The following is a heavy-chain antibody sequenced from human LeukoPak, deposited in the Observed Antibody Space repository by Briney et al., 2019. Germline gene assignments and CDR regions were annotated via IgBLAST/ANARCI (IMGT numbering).Heavy chain of an antibody. Sequence: GGSLRLSCTASGFAFSRYAMHWVRQAPGKGLEWVAVISYDGSDKYYADSVKGRFTISRDNSKNTLYLQMNSLRADDAAVYYCANSIRFYCSGGSCSGDGFDYWGQGTLVIVSS. CDR3: ANSIRFYCSGGSCSGDGFDY. V-gene: IGHV3-30-3*01. CDR2: ISYDGSDK. J-gene: IGHJ4*02. CDR1: GFAFSRYA. D-gene: IGHD2-15*01.